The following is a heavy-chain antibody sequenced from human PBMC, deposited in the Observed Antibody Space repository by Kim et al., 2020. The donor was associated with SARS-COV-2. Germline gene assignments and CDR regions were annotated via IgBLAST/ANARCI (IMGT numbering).Heavy chain of an antibody. V-gene: IGHV3-30*18. CDR2: ISYDGSNK. D-gene: IGHD6-19*01. CDR1: GFTFSSYG. J-gene: IGHJ4*02. CDR3: AKDSGVAGTGFY. Sequence: GGSLRLSCAASGFTFSSYGMHWVRQAPGKGLEWVAVISYDGSNKYYVDSVKGRFTISRDNSKNTLYLQMNSLRAEDTAVYYCAKDSGVAGTGFYWGQGTLVTVSS.